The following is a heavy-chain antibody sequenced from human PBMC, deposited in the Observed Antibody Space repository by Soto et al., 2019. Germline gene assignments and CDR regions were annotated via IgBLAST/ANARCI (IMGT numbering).Heavy chain of an antibody. V-gene: IGHV3-23*01. CDR2: IRGNGGTT. D-gene: IGHD6-13*01. Sequence: EVQLLESGGGLVQPGGSLRLSCVASGFTFSSHSMTWVRQAPGKGLEWVSTIRGNGGTTYYGDSANGRFTIARDNSKNTLYLHMNSLRAEDTAQYYCARGGYTTPYDYWGQGTLVTVSS. CDR1: GFTFSSHS. CDR3: ARGGYTTPYDY. J-gene: IGHJ4*02.